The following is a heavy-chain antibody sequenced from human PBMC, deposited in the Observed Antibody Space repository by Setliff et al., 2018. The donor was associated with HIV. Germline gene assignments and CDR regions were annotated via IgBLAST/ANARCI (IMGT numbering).Heavy chain of an antibody. CDR1: GGSISSSSYY. Sequence: SETLSLTCTVSGGSISSSSYYWGWIRQPPGKGLEWIGSMYYSGSTYHNPSLKSRVTISADTSKNQFSLNLSSVTAADTAVYYCARGRRTYYYDSSGYSPPLRAFDIWGQGTMVTVSS. J-gene: IGHJ3*02. CDR2: MYYSGST. D-gene: IGHD3-22*01. CDR3: ARGRRTYYYDSSGYSPPLRAFDI. V-gene: IGHV4-39*07.